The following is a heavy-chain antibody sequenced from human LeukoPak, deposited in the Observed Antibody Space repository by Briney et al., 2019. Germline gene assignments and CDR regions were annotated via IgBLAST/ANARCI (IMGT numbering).Heavy chain of an antibody. J-gene: IGHJ4*02. D-gene: IGHD3-10*01. CDR1: GYTFTGYY. CDR2: LNPNSGGT. Sequence: GASVKVSCKASGYTFTGYYMHWVRQAPGQGLEWKGWLNPNSGGTNSAQKFQGRVTMTRDTSISTAYMELSRLKSDDTAVYYCTRGVRIAATVGSTLADYWGQGTLVTVSS. V-gene: IGHV1-2*02. CDR3: TRGVRIAATVGSTLADY.